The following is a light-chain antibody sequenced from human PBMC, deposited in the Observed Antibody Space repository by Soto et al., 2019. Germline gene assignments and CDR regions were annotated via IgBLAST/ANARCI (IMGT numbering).Light chain of an antibody. CDR1: QGISND. CDR3: QKYNSAPWT. V-gene: IGKV1-27*01. CDR2: VAS. Sequence: DIQMTQSPSSLSASLGDRATITCRASQGISNDLVCYQQQPGKVPQILIYVASTLQSGGPSRFSGSGSGTDFTLTISSLQPEDVATYYCQKYNSAPWTFGQGTKVEIK. J-gene: IGKJ1*01.